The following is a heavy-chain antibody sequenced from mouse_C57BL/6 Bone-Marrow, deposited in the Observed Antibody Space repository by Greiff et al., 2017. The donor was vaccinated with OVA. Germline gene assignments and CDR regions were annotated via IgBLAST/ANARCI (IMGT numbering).Heavy chain of an antibody. CDR1: GYTFTSYG. J-gene: IGHJ1*03. CDR2: IYPRSGNT. CDR3: AREYYYYGSRGWYFDV. V-gene: IGHV1-81*01. D-gene: IGHD1-1*01. Sequence: VQLQQSGAELARPGASVKLSCKASGYTFTSYGISWVKQRTGQGLEWIGEIYPRSGNTYYNEKFKGKATLTADKSSSTAYMELRSLTSEDSAVYFCAREYYYYGSRGWYFDVCGTGTTVTVSS.